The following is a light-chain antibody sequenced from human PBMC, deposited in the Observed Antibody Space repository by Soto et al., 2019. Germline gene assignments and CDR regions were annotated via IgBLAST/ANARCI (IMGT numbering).Light chain of an antibody. J-gene: IGKJ1*01. V-gene: IGKV3-11*01. CDR3: QQRSNWPTWT. Sequence: EIVLTQSPATLSLSPGERATLSCRASQNVRNYLAWYQHKPGQAPRLLIYEASNRATGIPARFSGSGSGTDFTLTISSLEPEDFAVYYCQQRSNWPTWTFGQGTKVDIK. CDR1: QNVRNY. CDR2: EAS.